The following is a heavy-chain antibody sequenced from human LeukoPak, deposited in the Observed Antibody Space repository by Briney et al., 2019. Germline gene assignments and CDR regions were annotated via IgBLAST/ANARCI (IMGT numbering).Heavy chain of an antibody. CDR2: IYHDGST. D-gene: IGHD3-10*01. CDR1: GGSISSTNW. J-gene: IGHJ4*02. Sequence: PSGTLSLTCAVSGGSISSTNWWIWVRQPPGKGLEWIGKIYHDGSTNYHPSLESRVTISVDKSKNQFSLKLSSVTAADTAVYYCARGWTGTGVYWGQGTLVTVSS. CDR3: ARGWTGTGVY. V-gene: IGHV4-4*02.